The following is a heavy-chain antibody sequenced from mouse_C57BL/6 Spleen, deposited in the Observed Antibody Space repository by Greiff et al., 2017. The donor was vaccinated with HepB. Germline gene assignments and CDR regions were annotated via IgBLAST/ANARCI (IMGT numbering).Heavy chain of an antibody. CDR3: ARRGSQPGDYYAMDY. CDR2: INPSTGGT. Sequence: VQLQQSGPELVKPGASVKISCKASGYSFTGYYMNWVKQSPEKSLEWIGEINPSTGGTTFNQKFKAKATLTVDKSSSTAYMQLKSLTSEDSAVYYCARRGSQPGDYYAMDYWGQGTSVTVSS. J-gene: IGHJ4*01. CDR1: GYSFTGYY. V-gene: IGHV1-42*01.